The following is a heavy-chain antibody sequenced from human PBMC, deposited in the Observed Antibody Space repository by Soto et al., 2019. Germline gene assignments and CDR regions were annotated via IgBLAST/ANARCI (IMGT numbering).Heavy chain of an antibody. V-gene: IGHV3-74*01. Sequence: GGSLRLSCAASGFTFRSYWMHWVRQAPGKWLVWVSRINSDGSSTSYADSVKGRFTISRDNAKNTLYLQMNSLRAEDTAVYYCARDRGYYYDSSGYYPGLSDYWGQGTLVTVSS. CDR1: GFTFRSYW. D-gene: IGHD3-22*01. CDR3: ARDRGYYYDSSGYYPGLSDY. J-gene: IGHJ4*02. CDR2: INSDGSST.